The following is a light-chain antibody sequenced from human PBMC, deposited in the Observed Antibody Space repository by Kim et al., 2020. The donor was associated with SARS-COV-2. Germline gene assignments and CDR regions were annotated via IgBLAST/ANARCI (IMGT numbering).Light chain of an antibody. Sequence: SYELTQPPSVSVAPGKTARITCGGKNIGSKSVHWYQQKPGQAPVLVSYYDSDRTSGIPGRFSGSNSGNTATLTISRVEAGDEADYYCKVWDTSSDHVVFGGGTKLTVL. V-gene: IGLV3-21*04. CDR3: KVWDTSSDHVV. CDR1: NIGSKS. CDR2: YDS. J-gene: IGLJ2*01.